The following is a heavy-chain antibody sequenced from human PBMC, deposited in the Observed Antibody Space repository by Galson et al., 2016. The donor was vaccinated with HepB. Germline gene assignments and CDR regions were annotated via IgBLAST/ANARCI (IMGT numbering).Heavy chain of an antibody. CDR3: AKDFGRFCDSGSCFPLDC. CDR2: ISYDEIKT. D-gene: IGHD2-15*01. Sequence: SLRLSCAASGFSFDSYGMHWVRQAPGKGLEWVAVISYDEIKTDYADSVKGRFTISRDNSRDTLYLQMNSLRTEDTAVFYCAKDFGRFCDSGSCFPLDCWGPGTLVSVSS. CDR1: GFSFDSYG. J-gene: IGHJ4*02. V-gene: IGHV3-30*18.